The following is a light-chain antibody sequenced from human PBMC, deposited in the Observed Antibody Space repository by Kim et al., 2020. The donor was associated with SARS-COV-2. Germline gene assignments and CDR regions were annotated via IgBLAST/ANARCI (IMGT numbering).Light chain of an antibody. CDR1: QSISSY. V-gene: IGKV1-39*01. CDR3: QQSYSTPYT. J-gene: IGKJ2*01. Sequence: SASVGDRVTITCRASQSISSYLNWYQQKPGKAPKLLIYAASSLQSGVPSGFSGSGSGTDFTLTISSLQPEDFATYYCQQSYSTPYTFGQGTKLEI. CDR2: AAS.